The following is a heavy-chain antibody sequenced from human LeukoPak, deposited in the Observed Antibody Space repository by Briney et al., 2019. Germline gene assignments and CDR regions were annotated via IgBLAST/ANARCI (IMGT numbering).Heavy chain of an antibody. J-gene: IGHJ4*02. V-gene: IGHV3-30*18. CDR3: AKNPSTVLGYCSGGSCYPGN. CDR2: ISYDGSNK. D-gene: IGHD2-15*01. CDR1: GFTFSSYG. Sequence: GRSLRLSCAASGFTFSSYGMHWVRQAPGKGLEWVAVISYDGSNKYYADSVKGRFTISRDNSKNTLYLQMNSLRAEDTAVYYCAKNPSTVLGYCSGGSCYPGNWGQGTLVTVSS.